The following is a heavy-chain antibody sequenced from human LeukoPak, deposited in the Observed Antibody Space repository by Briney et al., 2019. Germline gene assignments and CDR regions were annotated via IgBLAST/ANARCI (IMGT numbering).Heavy chain of an antibody. CDR3: ARDLGCSGGSCYWNWFDP. CDR2: IYYSGST. Sequence: KSSETLSLTCTVSGGSISSSSYYWGWIRQPPGKGLEWIGSIYYSGSTYYNPSLKSRVTISVDTSKNQFSLKLSSVTAADTAVYYCARDLGCSGGSCYWNWFDPWGQGTLVTVSS. D-gene: IGHD2-15*01. J-gene: IGHJ5*02. CDR1: GGSISSSSYY. V-gene: IGHV4-39*07.